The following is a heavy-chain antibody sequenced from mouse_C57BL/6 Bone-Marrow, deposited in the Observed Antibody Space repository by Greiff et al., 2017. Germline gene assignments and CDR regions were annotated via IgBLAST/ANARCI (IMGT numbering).Heavy chain of an antibody. D-gene: IGHD2-1*01. CDR2: IHPNSGST. J-gene: IGHJ4*01. V-gene: IGHV1-64*01. CDR3: ARYGNYGCYAMDY. CDR1: GYTFTSYW. Sequence: QVQLQQPGAELVKPGASVKLSCKASGYTFTSYWMHWVKQRPGQGLEWIGMIHPNSGSTNYNEKFKSKATLTVDKSSSTAYMQLSSLTSEDSAVYYCARYGNYGCYAMDYWGQGTSVTVSS.